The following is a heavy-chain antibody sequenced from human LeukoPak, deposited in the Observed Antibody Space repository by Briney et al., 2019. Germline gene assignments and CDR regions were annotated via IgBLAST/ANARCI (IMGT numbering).Heavy chain of an antibody. CDR1: GGSIDSRSHY. D-gene: IGHD3-16*01. CDR3: ARHRPGERRFDP. V-gene: IGHV4-39*01. CDR2: FYYSVST. Sequence: SETLSLTCTVSGGSIDSRSHYWGWIRQPPGKGLEWIGSFYYSVSTYYNPSLKSRVTISVDTSKSQFSLKLSSVTTADTAVYYCARHRPGERRFDPWGQGTLVIVLS. J-gene: IGHJ5*02.